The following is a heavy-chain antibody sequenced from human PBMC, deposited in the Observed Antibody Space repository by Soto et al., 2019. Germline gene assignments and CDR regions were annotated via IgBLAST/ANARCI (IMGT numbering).Heavy chain of an antibody. Sequence: QVQLVQSGADVKKPGASVKVSYEASAYSFSTYAITWVRQAPGQGLEWLGRISTYNGNTNYAAVLRGRVTLTTDASSSTAFMELRSLRSDDTAVYYCARTIAVAGIGYYLDYWGQGTLVTVSS. J-gene: IGHJ4*02. CDR1: AYSFSTYA. CDR2: ISTYNGNT. D-gene: IGHD6-19*01. V-gene: IGHV1-18*04. CDR3: ARTIAVAGIGYYLDY.